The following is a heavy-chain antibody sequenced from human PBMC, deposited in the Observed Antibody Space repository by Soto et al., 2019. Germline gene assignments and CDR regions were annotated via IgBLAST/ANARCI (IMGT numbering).Heavy chain of an antibody. CDR1: GFTFSSYA. V-gene: IGHV3-23*01. J-gene: IGHJ4*02. Sequence: GGSLRLSCAASGFTFSSYAMSWVRQAPGKGLEWVSAISGSGGSTYYADSVKGRFTISRDNSKNTLYLQMNSLRAEDTAVYYCATARGPQRNFDYWGQGTLVTVSS. CDR2: ISGSGGST. CDR3: ATARGPQRNFDY.